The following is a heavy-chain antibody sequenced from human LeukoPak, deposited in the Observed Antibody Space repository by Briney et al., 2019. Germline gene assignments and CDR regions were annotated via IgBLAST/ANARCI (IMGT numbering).Heavy chain of an antibody. J-gene: IGHJ4*02. CDR3: AKGSSNGRPYYFDF. CDR2: SNGYDT. Sequence: PGGSLRLSCAASGFTFSTYAMSWVRHAPGKGLEWVSASNGYDTYYADSVKGRFTISKDNSKNTLYLQMNSLRAEDSAIYYCAKGSSNGRPYYFDFWGPGSQVTVSS. V-gene: IGHV3-23*01. D-gene: IGHD6-25*01. CDR1: GFTFSTYA.